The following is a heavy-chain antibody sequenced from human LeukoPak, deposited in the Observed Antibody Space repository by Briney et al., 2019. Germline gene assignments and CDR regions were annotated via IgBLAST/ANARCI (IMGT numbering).Heavy chain of an antibody. V-gene: IGHV4-59*01. Sequence: SETLSLTCTVSGGSISSYHWSWIRQPPGKGLECIGYIYYSGSTNYNPSLKSRVTIVDTSKNQFSVKMSSVTAADTAVCFCARGGPPGYYYDYYMDVWGKGTTVTISS. CDR2: IYYSGST. CDR3: ARGGPPGYYYDYYMDV. CDR1: GGSISSYH. J-gene: IGHJ6*03.